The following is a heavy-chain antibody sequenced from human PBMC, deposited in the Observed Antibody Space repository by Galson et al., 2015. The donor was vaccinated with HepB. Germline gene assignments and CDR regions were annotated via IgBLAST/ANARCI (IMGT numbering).Heavy chain of an antibody. Sequence: SLRLSCAASGFTFSSYAMNWVRQAPGRGLEWVSTFSASGTSTYYAGSVKGRFTISRDNSKNTLYLQMNSLRADDTALYYCAKARAQFFDYWGQGTLVTVSS. CDR2: FSASGTST. J-gene: IGHJ4*02. V-gene: IGHV3-23*01. CDR1: GFTFSSYA. CDR3: AKARAQFFDY. D-gene: IGHD6-19*01.